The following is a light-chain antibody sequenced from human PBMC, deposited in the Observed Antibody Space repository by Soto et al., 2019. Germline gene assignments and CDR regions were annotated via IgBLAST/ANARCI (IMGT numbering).Light chain of an antibody. CDR1: QSISSW. V-gene: IGKV1-5*01. CDR3: QQYENLPLT. Sequence: DIPMTQSPSTLSASVGDRFTITCRASQSISSWLAWYQQKKGKAPKLLIYDASNLETGIPSRFSGSGYGTNFYLTITSLQPEDIATYYCQQYENLPLTFGGGTQVDIK. J-gene: IGKJ4*01. CDR2: DAS.